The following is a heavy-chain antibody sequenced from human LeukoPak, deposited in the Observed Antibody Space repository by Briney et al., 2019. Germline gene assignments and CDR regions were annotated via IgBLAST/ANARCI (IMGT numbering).Heavy chain of an antibody. CDR1: GFTFRHYG. D-gene: IGHD3-3*01. V-gene: IGHV3-30*02. Sequence: GGSLRLSCATSGFTFRHYGMHWVRQAPGRGLEWVAFIRSDSTNKYYANSVKGRFTTSRDNSKNTLFLQMNSLKSDDTAVYYCAKDLTNYDFWSGSSYFDYWGQGSLVTVSS. CDR3: AKDLTNYDFWSGSSYFDY. CDR2: IRSDSTNK. J-gene: IGHJ4*02.